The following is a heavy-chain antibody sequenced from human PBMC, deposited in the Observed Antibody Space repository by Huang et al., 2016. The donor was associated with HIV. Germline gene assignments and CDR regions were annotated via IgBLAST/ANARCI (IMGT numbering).Heavy chain of an antibody. D-gene: IGHD2-15*01. CDR2: IIPPLGTT. V-gene: IGHV1-69*13. Sequence: QVQLVQSGAEVKKPGSSVKVSCKASADTFSSYAITWVRQAPGQGLEWMGGIIPPLGTTDYAQKCQDRVTMTADESTNTAYMELSSLRSEDTAVYFCARVSRATAAGFAFDIWGQGTMVTVSS. CDR1: ADTFSSYA. J-gene: IGHJ3*02. CDR3: ARVSRATAAGFAFDI.